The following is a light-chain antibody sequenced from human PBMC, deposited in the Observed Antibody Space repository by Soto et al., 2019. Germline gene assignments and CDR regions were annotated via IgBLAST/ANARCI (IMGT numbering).Light chain of an antibody. J-gene: IGLJ1*01. CDR2: DVS. V-gene: IGLV2-11*01. CDR1: SSDVGGYTY. Sequence: QSVLTQLRSVSGSPGQSVSISCTGTSSDVGGYTYVSWYQQHPGKAPKVMIYDVSKRPSGVPDRFSGSKSGNTASLTISGLQSEDEADYYCCSYAGRYTYVFGTGTKVTVL. CDR3: CSYAGRYTYV.